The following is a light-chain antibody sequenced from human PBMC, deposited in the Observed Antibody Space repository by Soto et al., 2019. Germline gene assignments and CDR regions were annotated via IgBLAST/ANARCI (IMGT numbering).Light chain of an antibody. V-gene: IGKV3-20*01. CDR1: QSVSSSY. Sequence: EIVLTQSPVTLPLSPWALATSFCSPSQSVSSSYLAWYQQKPGQAPRLLIYGASSRATGIPDRFSGSGSGTDFTLTISRLEPEDFAVYYCQQYGSSPRTFGQGTKVDIK. CDR2: GAS. CDR3: QQYGSSPRT. J-gene: IGKJ1*01.